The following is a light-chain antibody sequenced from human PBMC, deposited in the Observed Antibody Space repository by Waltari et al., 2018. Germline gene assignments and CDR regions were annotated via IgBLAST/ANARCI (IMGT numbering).Light chain of an antibody. CDR2: RAS. CDR1: QSLRSSS. V-gene: IGKV3-20*01. J-gene: IGKJ4*01. Sequence: ETVLTQSPDTLSLSPGERATLSCRASQSLRSSSLAWYQHKRGQAPRLLIFRASKRATGIPDRFTGCGSGTDFTLTISRLESEDFAVYYCQQYDTSPLTFGGGTNVEIK. CDR3: QQYDTSPLT.